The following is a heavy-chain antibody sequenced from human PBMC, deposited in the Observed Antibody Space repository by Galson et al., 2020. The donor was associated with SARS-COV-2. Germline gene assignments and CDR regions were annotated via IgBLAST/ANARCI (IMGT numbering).Heavy chain of an antibody. Sequence: SETLSLTCTVSGGSISSYYWSWIRQPPGKGLEWIGYIYYRGSTNYNPSLKSRVTISVDTSKNQFSLKLSSVTAADTAVYYCARQSSWKTWFDPWGQGTLVTVSS. V-gene: IGHV4-59*08. CDR2: IYYRGST. CDR1: GGSISSYY. D-gene: IGHD6-13*01. J-gene: IGHJ5*02. CDR3: ARQSSWKTWFDP.